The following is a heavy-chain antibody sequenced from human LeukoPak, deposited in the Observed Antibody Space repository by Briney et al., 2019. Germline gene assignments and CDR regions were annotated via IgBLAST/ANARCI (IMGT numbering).Heavy chain of an antibody. CDR2: ISYDGSNK. CDR3: ARDKYYYDSSGYYTGYYFDY. Sequence: PGRSLRLSCAASGFTFSSYGMHWVRQAPGKGLEWVAVISYDGSNKYYADSVKGRFTISRDNSKNTLYLQMNSLRAEDTAVYYCARDKYYYDSSGYYTGYYFDYWGQGTLVTVSS. CDR1: GFTFSSYG. J-gene: IGHJ4*02. V-gene: IGHV3-30*03. D-gene: IGHD3-22*01.